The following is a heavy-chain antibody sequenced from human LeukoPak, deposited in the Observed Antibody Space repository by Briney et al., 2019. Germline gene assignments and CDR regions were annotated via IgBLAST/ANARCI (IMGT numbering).Heavy chain of an antibody. D-gene: IGHD3-22*01. CDR2: IYPGDSDT. J-gene: IGHJ3*02. CDR1: GYSFTSYW. V-gene: IGHV5-51*01. CDR3: ARGPPYYDSSGYACDI. Sequence: GESLKISCKGSGYSFTSYWIGWVRQMPGKVLEWMGIIYPGDSDTRYSPSFQGQVTISADKSISTAYLQWSSLKASDTAMYYCARGPPYYDSSGYACDIWGQGTMVSVSS.